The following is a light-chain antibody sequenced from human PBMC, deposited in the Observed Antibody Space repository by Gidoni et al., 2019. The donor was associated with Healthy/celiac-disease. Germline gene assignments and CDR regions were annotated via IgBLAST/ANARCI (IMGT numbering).Light chain of an antibody. J-gene: IGKJ1*01. CDR1: QSISSY. V-gene: IGKV1-39*01. Sequence: DIQLTQSPSSLSASVGDRVTITCRASQSISSYLNWYQQKPGKAPKLLIYAAASLQSGVPSRFSGSGSGTDFTLTIRSLQPEELETYYGQQSYSTPWTFGQGTKVEIK. CDR3: QQSYSTPWT. CDR2: AAA.